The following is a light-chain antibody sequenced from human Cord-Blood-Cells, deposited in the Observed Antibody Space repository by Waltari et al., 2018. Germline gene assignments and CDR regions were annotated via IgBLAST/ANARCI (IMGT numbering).Light chain of an antibody. V-gene: IGLV1-40*01. CDR1: SSNIGAGYD. J-gene: IGLJ2*01. CDR3: ESYDSSLSGSV. Sequence: QSVLTQPPSVSGAPGQRVTISCTGSSSNIGAGYDVHWYQQLPGPAPKLLTYGNSKRPSGGPDRFSGSKSGTSASRAITGLQAEDEADYCGESYDSSLSGSVFGGGTKLTVL. CDR2: GNS.